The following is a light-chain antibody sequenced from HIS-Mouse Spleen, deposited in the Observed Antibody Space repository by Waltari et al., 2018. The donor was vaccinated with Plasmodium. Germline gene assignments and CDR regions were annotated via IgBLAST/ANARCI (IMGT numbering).Light chain of an antibody. CDR3: YSTDSSGNHRV. CDR2: EDS. CDR1: ALPKTY. Sequence: SYELTQPPSVSVSPGQMARITCSGDALPKTYASWYQQKSGQAPVLVIYEDSKRPSGIPERFSGSSSGTMATLTISGAQVEDEADYYCYSTDSSGNHRVFGGGTKLTVL. J-gene: IGLJ3*02. V-gene: IGLV3-10*01.